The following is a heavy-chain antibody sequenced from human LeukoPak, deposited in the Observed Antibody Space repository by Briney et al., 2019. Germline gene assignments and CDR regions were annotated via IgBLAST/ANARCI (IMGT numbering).Heavy chain of an antibody. Sequence: PGASVKVSCKASGYTFTGYSMHWVRQAPGQGPEWMGIINPSGGSTTYAQKFQGRITVTRDTSTSTVYMELSGLRSEDTAVYWCGRDFSGYIPKYWGQGTRVTVSS. CDR2: INPSGGST. CDR3: GRDFSGYIPKY. CDR1: GYTFTGYS. J-gene: IGHJ4*02. D-gene: IGHD5-12*01. V-gene: IGHV1-46*01.